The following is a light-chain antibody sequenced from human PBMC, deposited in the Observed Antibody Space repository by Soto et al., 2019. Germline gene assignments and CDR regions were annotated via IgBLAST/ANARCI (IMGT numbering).Light chain of an antibody. Sequence: EIVMTQSPANLSVSPGERATLSCRASQSISSNLAWYQQKPGQGPRLLIYGASTRATGIPARFSGSGSGTEFTLTISSLQSEDFAVYYCLQYNKWPPYTFGQGTKLEIK. J-gene: IGKJ2*01. V-gene: IGKV3-15*01. CDR3: LQYNKWPPYT. CDR2: GAS. CDR1: QSISSN.